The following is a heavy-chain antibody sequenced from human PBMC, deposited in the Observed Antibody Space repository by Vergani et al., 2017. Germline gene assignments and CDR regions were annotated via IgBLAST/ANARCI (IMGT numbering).Heavy chain of an antibody. CDR2: ISGSGGST. CDR3: AKDDGDYFYYYYGMDV. V-gene: IGHV3-23*01. Sequence: EVQLLESGGGLVQPGGSLRLSCAASGFTFSSYAMSWVRQAPGKGLEWVSAISGSGGSTYYADSVKGRFTISRDNSKNTLYLQMNSLRAEDTAVYYCAKDDGDYFYYYYGMDVWGQGTTVTVSS. J-gene: IGHJ6*02. D-gene: IGHD4-17*01. CDR1: GFTFSSYA.